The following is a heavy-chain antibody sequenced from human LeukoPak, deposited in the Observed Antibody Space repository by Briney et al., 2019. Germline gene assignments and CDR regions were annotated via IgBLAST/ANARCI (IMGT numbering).Heavy chain of an antibody. CDR3: ARGNGWVCSSTSCYNWFDP. CDR1: GYSISSGYY. J-gene: IGHJ5*02. V-gene: IGHV4-38-2*01. D-gene: IGHD2-2*01. Sequence: PSETLSLTCAVSGYSISSGYYWGWIRQPPGKGLEWIGCIYYSGSTNYNPSLKSRVTISVDTSKNQFSLKLSSVTAADTAVYYCARGNGWVCSSTSCYNWFDPWGQGTLVTVSS. CDR2: IYYSGST.